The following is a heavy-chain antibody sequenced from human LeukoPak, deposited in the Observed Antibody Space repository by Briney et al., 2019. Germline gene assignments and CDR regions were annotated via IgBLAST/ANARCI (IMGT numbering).Heavy chain of an antibody. D-gene: IGHD2/OR15-2a*01. J-gene: IGHJ4*02. CDR2: INHSGST. V-gene: IGHV4-34*01. CDR1: GGSFSGCY. Sequence: SETLSLTCAVYGGSFSGCYWSWIRQPPGKGLEWIGEINHSGSTNYNPSLKSRVTISVDTSKNQFSLKLSSVTAADTAVYYCARGPGLYGTKVADYWGQGTLVTVSS. CDR3: ARGPGLYGTKVADY.